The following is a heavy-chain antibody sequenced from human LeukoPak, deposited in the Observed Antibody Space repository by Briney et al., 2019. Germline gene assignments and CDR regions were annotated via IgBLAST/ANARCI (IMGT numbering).Heavy chain of an antibody. V-gene: IGHV3-30-3*01. CDR1: GFTFTTYA. D-gene: IGHD6-6*01. Sequence: GGSLRLSCAASGFTFTTYAMHWVRQAPGKGLEWLTVISYDGSNKYYADSVKGRFTISRDNSKNTLYMLMNSLRAEDTAVYYCAKGGPYSSSQYYFDYWGQGTLVTVSS. CDR3: AKGGPYSSSQYYFDY. J-gene: IGHJ4*02. CDR2: ISYDGSNK.